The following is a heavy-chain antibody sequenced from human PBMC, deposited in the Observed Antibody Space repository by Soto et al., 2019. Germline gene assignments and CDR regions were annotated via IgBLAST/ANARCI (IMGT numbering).Heavy chain of an antibody. CDR2: ISSSSSYI. D-gene: IGHD4-4*01. Sequence: PGGSLRLSCAASGFTFSSYSMNWVRQTPGKGLEWVSSISSSSSYIYYADSVKGRFTISRDNAKNSLYLQMNSLRAEDTAVYYCARDRIATANAFDIWGQGTMVTVSS. V-gene: IGHV3-21*01. CDR1: GFTFSSYS. J-gene: IGHJ3*02. CDR3: ARDRIATANAFDI.